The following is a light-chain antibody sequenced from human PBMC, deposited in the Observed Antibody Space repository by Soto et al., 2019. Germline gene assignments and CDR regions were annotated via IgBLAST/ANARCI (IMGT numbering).Light chain of an antibody. CDR1: QSVSNN. CDR3: QQYNSWPQWT. J-gene: IGKJ1*01. Sequence: EIVMTQSPATLSVSPGERGTLSCRASQSVSNNLAWYQQKPGQAPSLLIYGASTRATGIPARFSGSGSGTEFTLTISSLQSEASAVYYCQQYNSWPQWTFGQGTKVEIK. CDR2: GAS. V-gene: IGKV3-15*01.